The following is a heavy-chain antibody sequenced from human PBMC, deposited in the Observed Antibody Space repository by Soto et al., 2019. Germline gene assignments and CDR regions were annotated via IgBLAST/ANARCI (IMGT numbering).Heavy chain of an antibody. J-gene: IGHJ5*02. D-gene: IGHD3-10*01. V-gene: IGHV4-59*08. CDR1: GGSISSYY. CDR2: IYYSGST. Sequence: SETLSLTCTVSGGSISSYYWSWIRQPPGKGLEWIGYIYYSGSTNYNPSLKSRVTISVDTSKNQFSLKLSSVTAADTAVYYCASPVRGGGWFDPWGQGTLVTVS. CDR3: ASPVRGGGWFDP.